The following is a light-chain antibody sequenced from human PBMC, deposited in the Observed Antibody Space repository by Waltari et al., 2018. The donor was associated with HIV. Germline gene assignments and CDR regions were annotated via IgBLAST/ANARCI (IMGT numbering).Light chain of an antibody. CDR2: EVN. J-gene: IGLJ3*02. Sequence: QSALIQPASVSGSPGQSITISCTGTSGDAGSYNLVSWYQQHPGKAPKLLISEVNKRPSGVSSSFSGSKSGTTASLTISGLQAEDEADYYCCSYVGRVFGGGTKLTVL. V-gene: IGLV2-23*02. CDR3: CSYVGRV. CDR1: SGDAGSYNL.